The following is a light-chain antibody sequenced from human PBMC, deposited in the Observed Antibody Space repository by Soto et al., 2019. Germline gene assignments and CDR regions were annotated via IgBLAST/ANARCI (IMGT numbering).Light chain of an antibody. V-gene: IGKV1-5*01. CDR1: QSISSW. J-gene: IGKJ1*01. CDR3: QQCSSYPWT. CDR2: DAS. Sequence: DIQMTQFPSSLSASVGDTVTINCRANQSISSWLAWYQQKPGQTPKLLIYDASTLETGVPSRFAGSEAETEFTPTISGLQPDDFATYYCQQCSSYPWTFGQGTRVEIK.